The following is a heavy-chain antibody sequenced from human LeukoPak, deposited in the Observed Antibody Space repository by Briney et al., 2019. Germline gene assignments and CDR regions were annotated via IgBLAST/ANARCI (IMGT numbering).Heavy chain of an antibody. J-gene: IGHJ4*02. CDR2: ISGSGGGT. CDR1: GFTFSSYA. V-gene: IGHV3-23*01. D-gene: IGHD6-19*01. CDR3: AKDSRSSIAVAGTYGFDY. Sequence: PGGSLRLSCAASGFTFSSYAVSWVRQAPGRGLEWVSAISGSGGGTYYADSVKGRFTISRDNSKTTLYLQMNSLRAEDTAVYYCAKDSRSSIAVAGTYGFDYWGQGTLVTVSS.